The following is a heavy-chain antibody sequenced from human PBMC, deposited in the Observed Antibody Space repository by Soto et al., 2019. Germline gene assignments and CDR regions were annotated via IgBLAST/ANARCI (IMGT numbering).Heavy chain of an antibody. CDR1: GFTFSSYA. D-gene: IGHD6-19*01. CDR2: ISGSGGST. Sequence: GGSLRLSCAASGFTFSSYAMSWVRQAPGKGLEWVSAISGSGGSTYYADSVKGRFTISRDNSKNTLYLQMNSLRAEDTAVYYCAKDILLLNIAVAGPFDYWGQGTLVTVSS. CDR3: AKDILLLNIAVAGPFDY. V-gene: IGHV3-23*01. J-gene: IGHJ4*02.